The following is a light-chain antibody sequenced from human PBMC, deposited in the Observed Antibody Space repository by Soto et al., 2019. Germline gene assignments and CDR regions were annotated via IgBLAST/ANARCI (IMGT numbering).Light chain of an antibody. CDR1: QSVSKY. Sequence: EIVLTQSPGTLALSSGEGATLSCRASQSVSKYLAWYQQKPGQAPRLLIYGASSRATGIPDSFSGSGSGTDFTLTISRLEPEDFAVYYCQQYGGSPQTFGRGTKVDIK. J-gene: IGKJ1*01. CDR2: GAS. CDR3: QQYGGSPQT. V-gene: IGKV3-20*01.